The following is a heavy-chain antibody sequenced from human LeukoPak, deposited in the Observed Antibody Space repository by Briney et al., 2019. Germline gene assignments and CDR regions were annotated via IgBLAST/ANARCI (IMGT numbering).Heavy chain of an antibody. Sequence: PSETLSLTCAVSGGSISSSNWWSWVRQPPGKGLEWIGEIYHSGGTNYNPSLKSRVTISVDKSKNQFSLELSSVTAADTAVYYCAQATAHDAFDIWGQGTMVTVSS. CDR1: GGSISSSNW. D-gene: IGHD2-21*02. CDR3: AQATAHDAFDI. J-gene: IGHJ3*02. CDR2: IYHSGGT. V-gene: IGHV4-4*02.